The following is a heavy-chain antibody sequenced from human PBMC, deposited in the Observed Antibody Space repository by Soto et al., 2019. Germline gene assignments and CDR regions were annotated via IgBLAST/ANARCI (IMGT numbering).Heavy chain of an antibody. CDR3: ARDFLVELQKNHYYYVMEV. CDR2: ISAYNGNT. Sequence: ASVKVSCKASGYTFTSYGISWVRQAPGQGLEWMGWISAYNGNTNYAQKLQGRVTMTTDTSTSTAYMELRSLRSDDTAVYYCARDFLVELQKNHYYYVMEVWGQETPVSVP. D-gene: IGHD1-7*01. V-gene: IGHV1-18*01. J-gene: IGHJ6*02. CDR1: GYTFTSYG.